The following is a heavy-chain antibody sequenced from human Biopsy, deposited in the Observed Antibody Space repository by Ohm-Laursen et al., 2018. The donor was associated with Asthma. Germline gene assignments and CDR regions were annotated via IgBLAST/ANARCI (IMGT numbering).Heavy chain of an antibody. CDR2: IYYSGST. Sequence: GTLSLTCPVSADSISSNNFYWGWIRQPPGKGLEWIGYIYYSGSTNYNPSLKSRVTISVDTSKNQFSLKLSSVTAADTAVYYCARGGWGQLGLGYWGQGTLVTVSS. J-gene: IGHJ4*02. D-gene: IGHD6-6*01. CDR3: ARGGWGQLGLGY. V-gene: IGHV4-61*05. CDR1: ADSISSNNFY.